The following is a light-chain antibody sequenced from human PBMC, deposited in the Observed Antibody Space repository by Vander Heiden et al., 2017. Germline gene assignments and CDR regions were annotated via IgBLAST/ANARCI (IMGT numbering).Light chain of an antibody. V-gene: IGLV5-45*01. J-gene: IGLJ1*01. Sequence: SDINVDPYRIYWFQQKSGSPPQYLLRYKSDSDNQRGSGVPSRFSGSKDASANAGVLLISGLQSEDEADYYCMIWHSSAYVFGTGTKVSVL. CDR2: YKSDSDN. CDR1: SDINVDPYR. CDR3: MIWHSSAYV.